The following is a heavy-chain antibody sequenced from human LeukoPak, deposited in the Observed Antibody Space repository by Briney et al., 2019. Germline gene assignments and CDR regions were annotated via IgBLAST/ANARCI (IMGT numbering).Heavy chain of an antibody. CDR1: GGSFSGYY. V-gene: IGHV4-34*01. J-gene: IGHJ4*02. CDR3: ARGIVLTGYASFDY. D-gene: IGHD2-8*02. Sequence: SETLSLTCAVYGGSFSGYYWSWIRQPPGKGLEWIGEINHSGSTNYSPSLKSRINISVDTSKNQFSLKLNSVTAADTAVYFCARGIVLTGYASFDYWGQGTPVTVSS. CDR2: INHSGST.